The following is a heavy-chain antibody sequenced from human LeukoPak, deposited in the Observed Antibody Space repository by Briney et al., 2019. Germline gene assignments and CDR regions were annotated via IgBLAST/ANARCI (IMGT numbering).Heavy chain of an antibody. CDR2: IKSKTDGGTT. CDR1: GFTFSNAW. Sequence: PGGSLRLSCAASGFTFSNAWMSWVRQAPGKGLEWVGRIKSKTDGGTTDYAAPVKGRFTISRDGSKNTLYLQMNSLKSEDTAVYYCSTAGSDYFDSSGYYSPPDWGQGTLVTVSS. D-gene: IGHD3-22*01. CDR3: STAGSDYFDSSGYYSPPD. V-gene: IGHV3-15*01. J-gene: IGHJ4*02.